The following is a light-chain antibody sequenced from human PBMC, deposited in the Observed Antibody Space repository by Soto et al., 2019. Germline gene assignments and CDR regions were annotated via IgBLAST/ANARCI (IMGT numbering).Light chain of an antibody. J-gene: IGKJ1*01. CDR3: QQSYSTPWT. V-gene: IGKV1-39*01. CDR2: AAS. Sequence: DIQMTQSPSSLSASVEDRVIITCRASQSISNHLNWYQQKLGKAPKLLIFAASSLQSGVPSRFSGSGSGTDFTLTISSLQPEDFATYYCQQSYSTPWTFGQGTKVDI. CDR1: QSISNH.